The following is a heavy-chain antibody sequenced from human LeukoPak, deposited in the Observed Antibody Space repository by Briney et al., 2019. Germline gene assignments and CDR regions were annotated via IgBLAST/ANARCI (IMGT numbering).Heavy chain of an antibody. Sequence: SGMSLRLSCAASGVTLSPYGMHWVRQAPGKGLEWVAFISFDGNTKYYSDSVRGRFPISRDNSKNTVYLQMNSLRPEDTAVYYCARDMSEKYTADYWGQGTLVTVSS. D-gene: IGHD1-1*01. J-gene: IGHJ4*02. CDR3: ARDMSEKYTADY. CDR1: GVTLSPYG. CDR2: ISFDGNTK. V-gene: IGHV3-30*05.